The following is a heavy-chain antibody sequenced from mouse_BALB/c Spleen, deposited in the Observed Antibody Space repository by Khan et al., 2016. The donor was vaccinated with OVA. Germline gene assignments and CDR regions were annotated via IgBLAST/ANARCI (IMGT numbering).Heavy chain of an antibody. D-gene: IGHD2-10*01. CDR2: IFTYTGQP. Sequence: QIQLVQSGPALRKPGETVKISCKASGYTFTNYGLNWVKQAPGKDLKWMGWIFTYTGQPTYADDLKGRFAFSLETSARTACLQINNLKNGGMDTCFWARGAYYDAIDYWGQGTAVTVSS. CDR3: ARGAYYDAIDY. V-gene: IGHV9-1*02. CDR1: GYTFTNYG. J-gene: IGHJ4*01.